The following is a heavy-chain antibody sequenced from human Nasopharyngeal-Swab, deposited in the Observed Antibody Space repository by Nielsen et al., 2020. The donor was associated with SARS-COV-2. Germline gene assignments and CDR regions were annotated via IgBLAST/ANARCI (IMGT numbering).Heavy chain of an antibody. J-gene: IGHJ6*02. D-gene: IGHD5-12*01. Sequence: WVRQAPGQGLEWMGGIIPIFGTANYAQKFQGRVTITADKSTSTAYMELSSLRSEDTAVYYCARTVDIVATISWAGYYHYGMDVWGQGTTVTVSS. CDR2: IIPIFGTA. V-gene: IGHV1-69*06. CDR3: ARTVDIVATISWAGYYHYGMDV.